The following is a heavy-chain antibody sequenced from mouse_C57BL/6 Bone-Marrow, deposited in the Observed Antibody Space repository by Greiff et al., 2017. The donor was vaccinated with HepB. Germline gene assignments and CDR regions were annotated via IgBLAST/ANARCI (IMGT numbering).Heavy chain of an antibody. J-gene: IGHJ3*01. CDR1: GYTFTSYW. D-gene: IGHD3-2*02. CDR2: IDPSDSYT. V-gene: IGHV1-69*01. Sequence: QVQLQQPGAELVMPGASVKLSCKASGYTFTSYWMHWVKQRPGQGLEWIGEIDPSDSYTNYNQKFKGKSTLTVDKSSSTAYMQLSSLTSEDSAVDYCARGSSGPAWFAYWGQGTLVTVSA. CDR3: ARGSSGPAWFAY.